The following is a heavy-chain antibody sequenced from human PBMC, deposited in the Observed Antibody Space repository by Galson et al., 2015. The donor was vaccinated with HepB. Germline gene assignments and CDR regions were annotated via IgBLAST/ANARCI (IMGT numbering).Heavy chain of an antibody. CDR2: ISYDGSNK. Sequence: SLRLSCAASGFTFSSYAMHWVRQAPGKGLEWVAVISYDGSNKYYADSVKGRFTISRDNSKNTLYLQMNSLRAEDTAVYYCARERNGDYFPCYFDYWGQGTLVTVSS. CDR3: ARERNGDYFPCYFDY. D-gene: IGHD4-17*01. CDR1: GFTFSSYA. J-gene: IGHJ4*02. V-gene: IGHV3-30*04.